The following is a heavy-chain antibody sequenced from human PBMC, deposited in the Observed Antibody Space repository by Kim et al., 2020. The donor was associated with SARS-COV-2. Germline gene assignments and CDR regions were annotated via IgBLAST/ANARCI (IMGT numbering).Heavy chain of an antibody. V-gene: IGHV1-69*04. Sequence: SVKVSCKASGGTFSSYAISWVRQAPGQGLEWMGRIIPILGIANYAQKFQGRVTITADKSTSTAYMELSSLRSEDTAVYYCARNLAPNSRSGLLFDYWGQGTLVTVSS. CDR1: GGTFSSYA. CDR3: ARNLAPNSRSGLLFDY. CDR2: IIPILGIA. J-gene: IGHJ4*02. D-gene: IGHD6-6*01.